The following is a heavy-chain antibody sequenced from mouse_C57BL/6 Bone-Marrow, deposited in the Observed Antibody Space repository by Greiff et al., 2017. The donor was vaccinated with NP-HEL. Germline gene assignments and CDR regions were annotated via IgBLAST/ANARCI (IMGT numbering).Heavy chain of an antibody. CDR2: IDPESGDT. Sequence: VQLQQSGAELVRPGASVKLSCTASGFNIKDDYMHWVKQRPEQGLEWIGWIDPESGDTAYASKFQGKATITADTSSHTAYLQLSSLTSEDTAVYYCTTGLLLRSFYYWRQGTTLTVSS. V-gene: IGHV14-4*01. D-gene: IGHD2-3*01. CDR1: GFNIKDDY. CDR3: TTGLLLRSFYY. J-gene: IGHJ2*01.